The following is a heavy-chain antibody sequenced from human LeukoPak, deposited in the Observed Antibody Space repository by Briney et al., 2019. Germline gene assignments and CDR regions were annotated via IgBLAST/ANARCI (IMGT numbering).Heavy chain of an antibody. CDR1: GFTFSSYA. D-gene: IGHD4-17*01. Sequence: GGSLRLSCAASGFTFSSYAMSWVRQAPGKGLEWVSAISGSGGSTYHADSVKGRFTISRDNSKNTLYLQMNSLRAEDTAVYYCAKYLQDDYGDYGLNYYYMDVWGKGTTVTVSS. V-gene: IGHV3-23*01. CDR2: ISGSGGST. CDR3: AKYLQDDYGDYGLNYYYMDV. J-gene: IGHJ6*03.